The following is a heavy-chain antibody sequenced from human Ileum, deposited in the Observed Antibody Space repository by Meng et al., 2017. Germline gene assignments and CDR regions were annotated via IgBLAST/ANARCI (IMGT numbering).Heavy chain of an antibody. V-gene: IGHV3-23*01. J-gene: IGHJ4*02. CDR1: ALTFSSYV. CDR3: AKGSVHSGDHVYFDY. Sequence: RGSLRLSCAVAALTFSSYVMRWVRQAPGKWLEWVTGIIGGGGSTFYADSVKGRFTISRDNSKNTLYLQMNSLRAEDTAIYYCAKGSVHSGDHVYFDYWGQGALVTVSS. D-gene: IGHD2-21*02. CDR2: IIGGGGST.